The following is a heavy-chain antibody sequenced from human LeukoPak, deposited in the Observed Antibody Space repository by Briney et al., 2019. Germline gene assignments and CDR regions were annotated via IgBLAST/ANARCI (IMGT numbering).Heavy chain of an antibody. V-gene: IGHV3-23*01. J-gene: IGHJ5*02. CDR1: GFTFSSYA. CDR3: AKMALIVVVPAAGFDP. CDR2: ISGSGGST. D-gene: IGHD2-2*01. Sequence: GGSLRLSCAASGFTFSSYAMSWVREAPGKGLEWVSAISGSGGSTYYADSVKGRFTISRDNSKSTLYLQMNSLRAEDTAVYYCAKMALIVVVPAAGFDPWGQGTLVTVSS.